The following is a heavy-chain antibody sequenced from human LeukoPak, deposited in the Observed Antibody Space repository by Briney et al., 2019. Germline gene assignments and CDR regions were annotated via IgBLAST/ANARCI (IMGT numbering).Heavy chain of an antibody. CDR1: GYTFTSYG. J-gene: IGHJ4*02. CDR2: ISAYNGNT. Sequence: GASVKVSCKASGYTFTSYGISWVRQAPGQGLEWMGWISAYNGNTNYAQKLQGRVTMTTDTSTSTAYMELRSLRSDDTAVYYCARSHYHYYGSGSSVYWGQGTLVTVSS. V-gene: IGHV1-18*01. D-gene: IGHD3-10*01. CDR3: ARSHYHYYGSGSSVY.